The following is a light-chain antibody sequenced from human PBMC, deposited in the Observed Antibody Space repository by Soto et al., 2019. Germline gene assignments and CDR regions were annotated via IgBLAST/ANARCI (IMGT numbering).Light chain of an antibody. V-gene: IGKV3-11*01. J-gene: IGKJ4*01. Sequence: TVLTQSPATLSLSPGERATLSCRASQSIDIYLAWYQLRPGQAPRLLFYDASNRPPGIPARFSGSGSGTDFTLTSSSLEPEDFAIYYCQQRKFWLSFGGGTKVEIK. CDR2: DAS. CDR3: QQRKFWLS. CDR1: QSIDIY.